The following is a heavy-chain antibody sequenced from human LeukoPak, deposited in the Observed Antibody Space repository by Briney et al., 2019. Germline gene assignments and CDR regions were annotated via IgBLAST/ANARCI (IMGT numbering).Heavy chain of an antibody. Sequence: SETLSLTCVVSGDSISSGGYSWSWIRQTPGKGLEWIAYIHDCGSTYNNPSLKSRLSISIDTSKNQFSLKLNSVSAADTAVYYCARVVAAAGNNWFDPWGQGTLVTVSS. D-gene: IGHD6-13*01. V-gene: IGHV4-30-4*07. J-gene: IGHJ5*02. CDR1: GDSISSGGYS. CDR3: ARVVAAAGNNWFDP. CDR2: IHDCGST.